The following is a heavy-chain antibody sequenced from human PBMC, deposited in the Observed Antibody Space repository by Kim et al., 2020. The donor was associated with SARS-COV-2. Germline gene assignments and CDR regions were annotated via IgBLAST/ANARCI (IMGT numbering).Heavy chain of an antibody. CDR1: GFTFSSFT. D-gene: IGHD3-22*01. J-gene: IGHJ4*02. CDR2: ISGSSTYI. Sequence: GGSLRLSCAASGFTFSSFTMNWVRQAPGKGLEWVSSISGSSTYIFYADSVKGRFTISRDNARNSVFLQMSTLRAEDTAVYYCARGLPSVNYDTSTYWGQGTLVTVSS. CDR3: ARGLPSVNYDTSTY. V-gene: IGHV3-21*01.